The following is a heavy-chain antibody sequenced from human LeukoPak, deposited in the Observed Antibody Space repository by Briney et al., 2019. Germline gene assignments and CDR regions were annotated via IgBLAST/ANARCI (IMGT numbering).Heavy chain of an antibody. CDR1: GGTFSSYA. Sequence: SVKVSCKASGGTFSSYAISWVRQAPGQGLEWMGGIIPIFGTANYAQKFQGRVTITADESTSTAYMELSSLRSEDTAVYYCARDECYGSAYGYWGQGTLVTVSS. V-gene: IGHV1-69*13. CDR3: ARDECYGSAYGY. CDR2: IIPIFGTA. D-gene: IGHD3-10*01. J-gene: IGHJ4*02.